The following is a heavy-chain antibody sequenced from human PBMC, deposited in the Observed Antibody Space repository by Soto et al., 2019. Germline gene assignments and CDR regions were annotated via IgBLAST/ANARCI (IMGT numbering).Heavy chain of an antibody. D-gene: IGHD3-10*01. CDR2: INHSGST. J-gene: IGHJ6*02. CDR1: GGPFSGFY. V-gene: IGHV4-34*01. CDR3: ARRPYYGSGNYYGRSSGLDV. Sequence: QVQLQQWGAGLLKPSETLSLTCGVHGGPFSGFYWSWVRQPPGKGLEWIGEINHSGSTNYNPSLKGRVTLSVDTSERHFSLKLSSVTAADTAVYYCARRPYYGSGNYYGRSSGLDVWGQGTTVTVSS.